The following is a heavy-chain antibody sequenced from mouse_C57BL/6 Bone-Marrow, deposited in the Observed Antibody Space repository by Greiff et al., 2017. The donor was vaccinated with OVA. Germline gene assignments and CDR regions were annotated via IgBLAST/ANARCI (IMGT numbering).Heavy chain of an antibody. Sequence: LVESGAELVKPGASVKLSCTASGFNIKDYYMHWVKQRTEQGLEWIGRIDPEDGETKYAPKFQGKATITADTSSNTAYLQLSSLTSEDTAVYYCARSNFYSNYVDAMDYWGQGTSVTVSS. CDR2: IDPEDGET. D-gene: IGHD2-5*01. CDR3: ARSNFYSNYVDAMDY. CDR1: GFNIKDYY. V-gene: IGHV14-2*01. J-gene: IGHJ4*01.